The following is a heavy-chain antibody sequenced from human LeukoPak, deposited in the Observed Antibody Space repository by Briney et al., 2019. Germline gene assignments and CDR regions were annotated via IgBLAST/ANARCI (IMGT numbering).Heavy chain of an antibody. CDR2: ISAYNGNT. CDR3: ARDGEAGATFYYYMDV. Sequence: ASVKVSCKASGYTFTSYYMHWVRQAPGQGLEWMGWISAYNGNTNYAQRLQGRVTMTTDTSTSTAYMELRSLRSDDTAVYYCARDGEAGATFYYYMDVWGKGTTVTVSS. V-gene: IGHV1-18*04. CDR1: GYTFTSYY. J-gene: IGHJ6*03. D-gene: IGHD1-26*01.